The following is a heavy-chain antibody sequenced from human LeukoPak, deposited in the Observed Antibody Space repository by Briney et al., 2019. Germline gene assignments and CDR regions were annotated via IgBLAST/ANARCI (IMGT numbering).Heavy chain of an antibody. CDR1: GGTFSSYA. CDR2: IIPIFGTA. V-gene: IGHV1-69*05. Sequence: GASVKVSCKASGGTFSSYAINWVRQAPGQGLEWMGGIIPIFGTANYAQKFQGRVTITTDESTSTAYTELSSLRSEDTAVYYCARGKYSSSPGSFDYWGQGTLVTVSS. D-gene: IGHD6-6*01. J-gene: IGHJ4*02. CDR3: ARGKYSSSPGSFDY.